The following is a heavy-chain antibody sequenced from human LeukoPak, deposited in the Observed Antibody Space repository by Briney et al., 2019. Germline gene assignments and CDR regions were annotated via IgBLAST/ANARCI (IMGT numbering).Heavy chain of an antibody. CDR3: ASTNPYYYDSSGYGIDAFDI. CDR1: GGSISSGGYS. CDR2: IYHSGST. D-gene: IGHD3-22*01. J-gene: IGHJ3*02. V-gene: IGHV4-30-2*01. Sequence: SETLSLTCAVSGGSISSGGYSWSWIRQPPGKGLEWIGYIYHSGSTYYNPSLKSRVTISVDRSKNQFSLKLSSVTAADTAVYYCASTNPYYYDSSGYGIDAFDIWGQGTMVTVSS.